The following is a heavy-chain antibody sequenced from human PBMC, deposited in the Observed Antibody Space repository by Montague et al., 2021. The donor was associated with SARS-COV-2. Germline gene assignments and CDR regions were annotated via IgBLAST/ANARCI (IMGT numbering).Heavy chain of an antibody. J-gene: IGHJ4*02. CDR3: ARKTVAAGIDY. V-gene: IGHV3-33*01. D-gene: IGHD6-13*01. Sequence: SLRLSCAASGFTFSSYGMHWVRQAPGKGLEWVAVIWYDGSNKYYXDSVKGRFTISRDNSKNTLYLQMNSLRAEDTAVYYCARKTVAAGIDYWGQGTLVTVSS. CDR1: GFTFSSYG. CDR2: IWYDGSNK.